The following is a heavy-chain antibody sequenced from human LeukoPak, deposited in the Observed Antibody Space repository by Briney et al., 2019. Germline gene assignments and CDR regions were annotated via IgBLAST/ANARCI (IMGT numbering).Heavy chain of an antibody. Sequence: ASVTVSCTASGYTFTSYGISWVRQAHGQGLEWMGWISAYNGDTNYAQKLHGRVTMTTDTSTSKAYMGLRSLRSDGTVGYYFARVGTGYGDYWGQGNLGTVSS. J-gene: IGHJ4*02. V-gene: IGHV1-18*04. CDR3: ARVGTGYGDY. D-gene: IGHD3/OR15-3a*01. CDR2: ISAYNGDT. CDR1: GYTFTSYG.